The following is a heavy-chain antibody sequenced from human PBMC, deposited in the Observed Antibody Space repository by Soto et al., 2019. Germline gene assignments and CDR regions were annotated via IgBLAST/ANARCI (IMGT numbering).Heavy chain of an antibody. Sequence: RASVKVSCKASGYTFSTSGITWVRQAPGQGLEWMGWISASNGNTNYAQKFQGRVTMTTDTSTSTAYMELRSLRSDDTAVYYCARATSRYCSTTTCYINWFDPWGQGTLVTVSS. CDR1: GYTFSTSG. CDR3: ARATSRYCSTTTCYINWFDP. V-gene: IGHV1-18*01. CDR2: ISASNGNT. D-gene: IGHD2-2*02. J-gene: IGHJ5*02.